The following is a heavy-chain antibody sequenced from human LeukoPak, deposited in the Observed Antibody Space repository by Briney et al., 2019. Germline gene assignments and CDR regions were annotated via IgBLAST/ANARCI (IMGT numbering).Heavy chain of an antibody. Sequence: PWGSLRLSCAASGFTFSSYSMNWVRQAPGKGLEWISYIGSTSSPIYYAESVKGRFTISRDTANNSLYLQMNSLRDEDTAVYYCARGRSGYYFDYWGQGPRVAVSS. CDR3: ARGRSGYYFDY. CDR2: IGSTSSPI. V-gene: IGHV3-48*02. D-gene: IGHD3-22*01. CDR1: GFTFSSYS. J-gene: IGHJ4*02.